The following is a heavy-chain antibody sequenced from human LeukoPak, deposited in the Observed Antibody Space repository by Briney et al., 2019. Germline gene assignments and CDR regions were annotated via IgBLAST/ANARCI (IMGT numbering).Heavy chain of an antibody. Sequence: GGSLRLSCAVYGFKFSNYLMTWVRQAPGEGLEWVAHIQQDRSEEGYMASAKARFTSSRYNAKNSLSLQMNSLKVEDTAVYYCVRDGGVSGYNLLDYWGQGTVVTV. D-gene: IGHD5-24*01. CDR1: GFKFSNYL. J-gene: IGHJ4*02. CDR3: VRDGGVSGYNLLDY. CDR2: IQQDRSEE. V-gene: IGHV3-7*01.